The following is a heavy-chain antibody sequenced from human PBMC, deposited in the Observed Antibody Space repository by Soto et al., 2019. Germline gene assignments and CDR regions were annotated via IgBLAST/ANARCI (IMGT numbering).Heavy chain of an antibody. Sequence: QLQLQESGSGLVKPSQTLSLTCAVSGGFISSGGYSWSWIQQPPGKGLGWIGYIYHSGSTYYNPSLKCRVTISVDRFKYQFALTLSSVTAADTSVYCCARGPRFCRWGQGSLVSVSS. CDR1: GGFISSGGYS. J-gene: IGHJ4*02. CDR2: IYHSGST. D-gene: IGHD3-3*01. CDR3: ARGPRFCR. V-gene: IGHV4-30-2*01.